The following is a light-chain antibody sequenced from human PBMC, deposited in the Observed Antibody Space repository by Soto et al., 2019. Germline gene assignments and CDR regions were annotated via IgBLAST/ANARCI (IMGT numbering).Light chain of an antibody. Sequence: DIVLTQSPGTLSLSPGERATLSCRASQSIGNFLVWYQQKPGQAPRLLIYDASTRVTGIPVRFSGSGSGTDFTLTISSLEPEDFAVYYCQQRSRWPPLSFGGGTKVEIK. CDR3: QQRSRWPPLS. CDR1: QSIGNF. J-gene: IGKJ4*01. V-gene: IGKV3-11*01. CDR2: DAS.